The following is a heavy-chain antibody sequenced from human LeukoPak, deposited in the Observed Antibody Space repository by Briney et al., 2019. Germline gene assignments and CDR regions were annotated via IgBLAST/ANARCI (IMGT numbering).Heavy chain of an antibody. V-gene: IGHV1-18*01. J-gene: IGHJ4*02. CDR1: GYTFTSYG. D-gene: IGHD5-24*01. CDR3: ARARRSTSYYFDY. Sequence: GASVKVSCKASGYTFTSYGISWVRQAPGQGHEWVGWISAYNGNTNYAQKLQGRVTMTTDTSTSTAYMELRSLRSDDTAAYYCARARRSTSYYFDYWGQGTLVTVSS. CDR2: ISAYNGNT.